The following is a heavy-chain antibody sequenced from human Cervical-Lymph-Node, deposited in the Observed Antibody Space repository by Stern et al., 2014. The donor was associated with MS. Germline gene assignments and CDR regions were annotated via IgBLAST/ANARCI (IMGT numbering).Heavy chain of an antibody. D-gene: IGHD6-13*01. CDR2: INHMEST. V-gene: IGHV4-34*01. CDR3: ASAGDGSSQHNWFDA. CDR1: GGSFSGTY. J-gene: IGHJ5*02. Sequence: QVQLQQWGAGPLKPSETLSLTCAVRGGSFSGTYWSWIRQPQGKGLEWIVEINHMESTNYNPSLKSRVTLLRDTSRTEFSLRLRSVTAADTAVYYCASAGDGSSQHNWFDAWGQGALVTVTS.